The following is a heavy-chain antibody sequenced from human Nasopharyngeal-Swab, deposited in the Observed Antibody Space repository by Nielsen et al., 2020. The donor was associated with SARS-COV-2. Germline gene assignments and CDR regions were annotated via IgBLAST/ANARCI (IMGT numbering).Heavy chain of an antibody. D-gene: IGHD3-10*01. V-gene: IGHV4-31*02. Sequence: WIRQPPGKGLEWIGYIYYSGSTYYNPSLKSRVTISVDTSKNQFSLKLSPVTAADTAVYYCARGYYYGSGMSPSYYFDYWGQGTLVTVSS. CDR3: ARGYYYGSGMSPSYYFDY. J-gene: IGHJ4*02. CDR2: IYYSGST.